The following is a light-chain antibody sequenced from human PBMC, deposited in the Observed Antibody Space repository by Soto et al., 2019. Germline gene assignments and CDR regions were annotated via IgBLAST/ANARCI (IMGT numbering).Light chain of an antibody. Sequence: QPVLTQSSSASASLGSSVKLTCTLSSGHSSYIIAWHQQQPGKAPRYLMKLEGSGSYNQGSGVPDRFSGSSSGADRYLTLSTLQSEYEADYYCETWDSNTHRVFGGGTKLTVL. V-gene: IGLV4-60*03. CDR1: SGHSSYI. J-gene: IGLJ2*01. CDR3: ETWDSNTHRV. CDR2: LEGSGSY.